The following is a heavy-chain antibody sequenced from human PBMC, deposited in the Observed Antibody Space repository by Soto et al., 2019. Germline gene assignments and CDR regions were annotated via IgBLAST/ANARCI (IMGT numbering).Heavy chain of an antibody. Sequence: QVQLVQSGAEVKEPGTSVKVSCKASGGTFSTSSFVWVRQGPGQGLEWMGGIIPIFSKPNAAQKFQGRVTFTADESTRPADMELSSLRSEDTAIYYCARDVVRSSGGDSWGQGTLVTVSS. V-gene: IGHV1-69*01. D-gene: IGHD2-15*01. CDR1: GGTFSTSS. CDR3: ARDVVRSSGGDS. CDR2: IIPIFSKP. J-gene: IGHJ4*02.